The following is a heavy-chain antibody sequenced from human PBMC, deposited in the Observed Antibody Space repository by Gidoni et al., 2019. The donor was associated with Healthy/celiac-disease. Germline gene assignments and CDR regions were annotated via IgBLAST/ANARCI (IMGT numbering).Heavy chain of an antibody. CDR1: GYTFTRHA. CDR3: ARAPRLLWFGEFPLGY. J-gene: IGHJ4*02. CDR2: INAGNGNT. D-gene: IGHD3-10*01. Sequence: QVKIVPSGAEVKKHGDDVKVYGKASGYTFTRHAMHWVRQDLGQRLEWMGWINAGNGNTKYSQKCQVRVTITRDTSASTTYMVLISLISEDTAVYYCARAPRLLWFGEFPLGYWGQGTLVTVSS. V-gene: IGHV1-3*01.